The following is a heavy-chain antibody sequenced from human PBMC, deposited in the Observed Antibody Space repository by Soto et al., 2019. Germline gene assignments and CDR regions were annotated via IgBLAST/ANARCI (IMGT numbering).Heavy chain of an antibody. J-gene: IGHJ6*02. Sequence: GGSLRLSCAASGFTFSSYAMHWVRQAPGKGLEWVAGISYDGTNKYYADSVKGRFTISRDNSKNMLYLQMNSLRAEDAAVYYCASPPTEQQLVRKVFYYGMDVWGQGTTVTVSS. D-gene: IGHD6-13*01. CDR3: ASPPTEQQLVRKVFYYGMDV. CDR1: GFTFSSYA. CDR2: ISYDGTNK. V-gene: IGHV3-30-3*01.